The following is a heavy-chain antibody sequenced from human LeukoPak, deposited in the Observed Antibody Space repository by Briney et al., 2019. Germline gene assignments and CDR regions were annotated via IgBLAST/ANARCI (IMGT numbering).Heavy chain of an antibody. V-gene: IGHV3-23*01. CDR3: ARWPYSSSYYFDY. Sequence: GGSLRLSCIASGLTFSSSVMSWVRQAPGKGLEWVSTITSSGASTYYADSVKGRFTISRDNSKNTVYLQMNSLRAEDTAVYYCARWPYSSSYYFDYWGQGTLVTVSS. CDR1: GLTFSSSV. D-gene: IGHD6-6*01. CDR2: ITSSGAST. J-gene: IGHJ4*02.